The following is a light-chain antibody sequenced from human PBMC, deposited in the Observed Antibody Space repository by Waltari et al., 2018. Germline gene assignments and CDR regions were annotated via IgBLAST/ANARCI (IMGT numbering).Light chain of an antibody. V-gene: IGKV1-39*01. CDR2: AAS. CDR3: QQSYTVPIT. CDR1: QSVSSF. J-gene: IGKJ3*01. Sequence: DIQMTQSPSSLSASVGDRVNITCRASQSVSSFSNWYQQKPGKAPQLLIYAASTLESGVPSRFSGSGSGTDFTLAISSLQLEDFATYYCQQSYTVPITFGPGTKVDIK.